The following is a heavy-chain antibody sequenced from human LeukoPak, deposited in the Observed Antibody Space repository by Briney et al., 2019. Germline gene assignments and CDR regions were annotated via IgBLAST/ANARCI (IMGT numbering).Heavy chain of an antibody. CDR3: ARDYDILTGYYGGDAFDI. Sequence: SETLSLTCTVSGGSLSSYYWSWIRQPAGKGLEWIGRIYTSGSTNYNPSLKSRVTMSVDTSKNQFSLKLSSVTAADTAVYYCARDYDILTGYYGGDAFDIWGQGTMVTVSS. CDR1: GGSLSSYY. J-gene: IGHJ3*02. CDR2: IYTSGST. V-gene: IGHV4-4*07. D-gene: IGHD3-9*01.